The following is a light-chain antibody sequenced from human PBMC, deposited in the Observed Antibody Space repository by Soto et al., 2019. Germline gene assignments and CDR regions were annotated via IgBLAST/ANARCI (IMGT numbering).Light chain of an antibody. J-gene: IGKJ4*01. CDR1: QSISSY. CDR2: AAS. Sequence: DIQMTHSPSSLSASVGDRVTITSRASQSISSYLNWYQQKPGKAPKLLIYAASSLQSGVPSRFSGSGSGTDFTLTISSLQPEDFATYYCLQDNSYPLT. CDR3: LQDNSYPLT. V-gene: IGKV1-39*01.